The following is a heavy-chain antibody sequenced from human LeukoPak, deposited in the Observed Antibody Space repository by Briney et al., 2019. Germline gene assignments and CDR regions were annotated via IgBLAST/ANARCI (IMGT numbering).Heavy chain of an antibody. CDR1: GFTFSSYA. Sequence: GGSLRLSCAASGFTFSSYAMHWVRQAPGKGLEYVSAISSNGGSTYYANSVKGRFTISRDNSKNTLYLQMGSLRAEDMAVYYCAREGELHSFDYWGQGTLVTVSS. V-gene: IGHV3-64*01. J-gene: IGHJ4*02. D-gene: IGHD1-26*01. CDR3: AREGELHSFDY. CDR2: ISSNGGST.